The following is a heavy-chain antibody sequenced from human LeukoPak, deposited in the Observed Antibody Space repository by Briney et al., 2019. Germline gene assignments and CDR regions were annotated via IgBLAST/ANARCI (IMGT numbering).Heavy chain of an antibody. D-gene: IGHD3-22*01. V-gene: IGHV3-48*02. CDR2: ISSSSSTI. Sequence: GGSLRLSCAASGFTFSSYRMNWVRQAPGKGLEWVSYISSSSSTIYYADSVKGRFTISRDNAKNSLYLQMNSLRDEDTAVYYCARCNSGYYVDDAFDIWGQGTMVTVSS. CDR1: GFTFSSYR. CDR3: ARCNSGYYVDDAFDI. J-gene: IGHJ3*02.